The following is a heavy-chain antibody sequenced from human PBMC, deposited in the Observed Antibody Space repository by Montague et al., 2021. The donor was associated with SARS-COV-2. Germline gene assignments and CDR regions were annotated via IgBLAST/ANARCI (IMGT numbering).Heavy chain of an antibody. CDR2: INHSGST. CDR3: ARQGDQLLLEYWFDP. D-gene: IGHD2-2*01. CDR1: GGSFSGYY. J-gene: IGHJ5*02. Sequence: SETLSLTCAVYGGSFSGYYWSWIRQPPGKGLEWIGEINHSGSTNXNPSLKSRVTISVDTSKNQFSLKLSSVTAADTAVYYCARQGDQLLLEYWFDPWGQGTLVTVSS. V-gene: IGHV4-34*01.